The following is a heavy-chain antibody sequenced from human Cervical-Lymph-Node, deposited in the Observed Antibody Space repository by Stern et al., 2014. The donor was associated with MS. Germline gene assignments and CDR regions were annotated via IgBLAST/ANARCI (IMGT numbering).Heavy chain of an antibody. J-gene: IGHJ5*02. CDR3: ARDRGTGTKADWFDP. Sequence: VQLEQSGAEVKKPGASVKVSCKASGYTFTSYGISWVRQAPGQGLERMGRISAYNGNTNYAQKLQGRVTMTTDTSTSTAYMELRSLRSDDTAVYYCARDRGTGTKADWFDPWGQGTLVTVSS. D-gene: IGHD1-7*01. V-gene: IGHV1-18*04. CDR1: GYTFTSYG. CDR2: ISAYNGNT.